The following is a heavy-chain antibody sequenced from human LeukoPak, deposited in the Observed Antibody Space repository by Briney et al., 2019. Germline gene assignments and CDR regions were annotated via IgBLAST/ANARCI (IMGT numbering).Heavy chain of an antibody. CDR3: AADYDFWSGYSY. CDR1: GFTFDSYE. Sequence: PGGSLRLSCAASGFTFDSYEMNWVRQAPGKGLEWVSYISSSGSTIYYADSVKGRFTISRDNAKNSLYLQMNSLRAEDTAVYYCAADYDFWSGYSYWGQGTLVTVSS. D-gene: IGHD3-3*01. CDR2: ISSSGSTI. J-gene: IGHJ4*02. V-gene: IGHV3-48*03.